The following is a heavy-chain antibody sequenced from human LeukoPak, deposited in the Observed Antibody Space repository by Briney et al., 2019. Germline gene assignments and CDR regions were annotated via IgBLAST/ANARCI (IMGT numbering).Heavy chain of an antibody. CDR2: ISGSGGST. CDR1: GFTFSSYA. CDR3: AKALGGGLRYFDWLGNGMDV. D-gene: IGHD3-9*01. Sequence: GGSLRLSCAASGFTFSSYAMSWVRQAPGKGLEWVSAISGSGGSTYYADSVKGRFTISRDNSKNTLYLQMNSLRAEDTAVYYCAKALGGGLRYFDWLGNGMDVWGQGTTVTVSS. V-gene: IGHV3-23*01. J-gene: IGHJ6*02.